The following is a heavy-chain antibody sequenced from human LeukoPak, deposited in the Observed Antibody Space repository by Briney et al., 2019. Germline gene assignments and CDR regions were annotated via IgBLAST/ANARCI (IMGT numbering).Heavy chain of an antibody. D-gene: IGHD1-26*01. V-gene: IGHV3-15*01. CDR1: GFTFSNAW. CDR2: IKSKTDGSTT. Sequence: PGGSLRLSCAASGFTFSNAWMSWVRQAPGKGLEWVGRIKSKTDGSTTDYAAPVKGRFTISRDDSKNTLYLQMNSLKTEDTAVYYCTTDHRSAGAGDYWGQGTLVTVSS. J-gene: IGHJ4*02. CDR3: TTDHRSAGAGDY.